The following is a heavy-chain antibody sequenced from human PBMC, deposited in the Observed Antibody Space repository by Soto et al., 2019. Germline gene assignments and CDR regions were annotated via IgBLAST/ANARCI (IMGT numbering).Heavy chain of an antibody. CDR1: GFIVSSHY. J-gene: IGHJ6*02. D-gene: IGHD2-2*01. Sequence: EVQLVEAGGGLIQPGGSLRLSCAASGFIVSSHYMSWVRQAPGKGLEWVSAIYSGGSIYYTDSVEGRFTISRDVSKTILYLQMNSLRADDTAVYYCARDRGDCSSVSCYGSFYYGMDVWGQGTTFIVS. V-gene: IGHV3-53*01. CDR3: ARDRGDCSSVSCYGSFYYGMDV. CDR2: IYSGGSI.